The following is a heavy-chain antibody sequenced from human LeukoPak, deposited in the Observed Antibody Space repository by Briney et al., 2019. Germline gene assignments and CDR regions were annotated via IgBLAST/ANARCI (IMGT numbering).Heavy chain of an antibody. D-gene: IGHD3-10*01. CDR1: GFAFSNYW. CDR3: AREPVRKRWFDS. V-gene: IGHV3-7*03. Sequence: GGSLRLSCTGSGFAFSNYWMSWVRQAPGKGLEWVANIKYDGSEKYYVDSVKGRLTISRDNAKNSLYLQMNSLRAEDTAVYYSAREPVRKRWFDSWGQGTLVTVSS. J-gene: IGHJ5*01. CDR2: IKYDGSEK.